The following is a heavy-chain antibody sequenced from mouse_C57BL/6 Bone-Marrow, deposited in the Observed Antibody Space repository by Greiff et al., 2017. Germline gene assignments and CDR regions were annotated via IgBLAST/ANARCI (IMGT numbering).Heavy chain of an antibody. CDR2: IHPNSGST. D-gene: IGHD2-1*01. Sequence: QVHVKQPGAELVKPGASVKLSCKASGYTFTSYWMHWVKQRPGQGLEWIGMIHPNSGSTNYNEKFKSKATLTVDNSSSTAYMQLSSLTSEDSAVYYCARPIYYGNSWFAYWGQGTLVTVSA. J-gene: IGHJ3*01. CDR1: GYTFTSYW. V-gene: IGHV1-64*01. CDR3: ARPIYYGNSWFAY.